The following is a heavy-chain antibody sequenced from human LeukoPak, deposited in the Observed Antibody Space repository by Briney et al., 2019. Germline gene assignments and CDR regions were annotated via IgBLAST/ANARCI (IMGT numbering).Heavy chain of an antibody. D-gene: IGHD3-16*02. Sequence: PGGSLRLSCAGSGFTFSTYSMNWVRQAPGKGLEWVSSISGSSGSIYYADSVKDRFTISRDNAENSLYLRMNSLRAEDTAVYYCARANPPGISFFDYWGQGALVTVSS. CDR3: ARANPPGISFFDY. CDR2: ISGSSGSI. V-gene: IGHV3-21*06. CDR1: GFTFSTYS. J-gene: IGHJ4*02.